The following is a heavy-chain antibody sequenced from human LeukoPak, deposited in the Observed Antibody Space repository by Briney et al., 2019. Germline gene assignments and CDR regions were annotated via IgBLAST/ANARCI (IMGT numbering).Heavy chain of an antibody. D-gene: IGHD3-10*01. CDR3: ARFDLGGGSIGAFDI. CDR1: GYTFTSYG. V-gene: IGHV1-18*01. CDR2: ISAYNGNT. J-gene: IGHJ3*02. Sequence: GASVKVSCKASGYTFTSYGISWVRQAPGQGLEWMGWISAYNGNTNYAQKLQGRVTMTTDTSTSTAYMELRSLRSDDTAVYYCARFDLGGGSIGAFDIWGQGTMVTVSS.